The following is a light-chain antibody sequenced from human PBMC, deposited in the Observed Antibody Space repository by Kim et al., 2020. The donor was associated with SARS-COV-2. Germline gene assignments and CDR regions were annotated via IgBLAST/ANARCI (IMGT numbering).Light chain of an antibody. CDR2: GKN. V-gene: IGLV3-19*01. CDR1: ILKTYY. Sequence: AWGQTVRITCQGDILKTYYATWYQQKPGQAPKVVIYGKNNRPSGIPDRFSGSSSGNTASLTVTGAQAVDEADYYCNSRDNSGDHVVFGGGTQLTVL. CDR3: NSRDNSGDHVV. J-gene: IGLJ2*01.